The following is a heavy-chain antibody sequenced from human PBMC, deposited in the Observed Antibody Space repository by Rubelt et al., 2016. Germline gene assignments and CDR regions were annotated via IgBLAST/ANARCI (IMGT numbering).Heavy chain of an antibody. J-gene: IGHJ4*02. CDR2: T. V-gene: IGHV4-34*13. CDR3: ARGPGGYYDSSA. Sequence: TNYNPSLKSRVTISVDTSKNQFSLKLSSVTAADTAVYYCARGPGGYYDSSAWGQGTLVTVSS. D-gene: IGHD3-22*01.